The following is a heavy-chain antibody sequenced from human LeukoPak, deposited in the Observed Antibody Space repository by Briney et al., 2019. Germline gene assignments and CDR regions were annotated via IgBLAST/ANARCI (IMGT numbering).Heavy chain of an antibody. CDR3: ARVGNNVLLWSPDTYYYYGMDV. CDR1: GFTFSSYW. D-gene: IGHD3-10*01. V-gene: IGHV3-7*01. J-gene: IGHJ6*02. CDR2: IKQDGSEK. Sequence: PGGSLRLSCAASGFTFSSYWMSWVRQAPGKGLEWVANIKQDGSEKYYVDSVKGRFTISRDNAKNSLYLQMNSLRAEDTAVYYCARVGNNVLLWSPDTYYYYGMDVWGQGTTVTVSS.